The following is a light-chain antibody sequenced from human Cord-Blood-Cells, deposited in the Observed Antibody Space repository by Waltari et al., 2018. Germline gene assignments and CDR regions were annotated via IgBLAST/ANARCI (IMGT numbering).Light chain of an antibody. CDR3: SSYTSSSTWV. CDR1: SSDVGGYNY. J-gene: IGLJ3*02. CDR2: DAS. V-gene: IGLV2-14*03. Sequence: QSALTQPASVSGSPGQSITIPCTGTSSDVGGYNYVSWYQQHPGKAPTPLIYDASNRPAGVSNLFAGYKSGNTASLTISGLQGADEADYYCSSYTSSSTWVFGGGTKLTVL.